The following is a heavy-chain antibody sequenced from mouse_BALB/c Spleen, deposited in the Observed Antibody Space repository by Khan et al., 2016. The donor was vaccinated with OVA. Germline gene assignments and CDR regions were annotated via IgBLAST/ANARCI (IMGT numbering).Heavy chain of an antibody. J-gene: IGHJ3*01. CDR3: ARGSGGVRLDY. CDR1: GYTFTDYA. V-gene: IGHV1S137*01. CDR2: ISTHYGDA. Sequence: QVQLKESGAELVRPGVSVKISCKGSGYTFTDYAMHWVKQSHAQSLEWIGVISTHYGDASYNQKFKGKATLTVDKSSSTAYMELARLTSEDSAIYYCARGSGGVRLDYWGQGTLVSVSA. D-gene: IGHD1-3*01.